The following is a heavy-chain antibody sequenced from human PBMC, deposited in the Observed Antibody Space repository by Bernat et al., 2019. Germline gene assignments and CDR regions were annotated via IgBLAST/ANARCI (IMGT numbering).Heavy chain of an antibody. Sequence: QVQLQESGPRLVKPSQTLSLTCTVSGGSISSGGYYWSWIRQHPGKGLEWIGYIYYSGSTYYNPSLKSRVTISVDTSKNQFSLKLSSVTAADTAVYYCARAYWRGRLFRKTDAFDIWGQGTMVTVSS. J-gene: IGHJ3*02. D-gene: IGHD2-8*02. CDR3: ARAYWRGRLFRKTDAFDI. CDR2: IYYSGST. V-gene: IGHV4-31*03. CDR1: GGSISSGGYY.